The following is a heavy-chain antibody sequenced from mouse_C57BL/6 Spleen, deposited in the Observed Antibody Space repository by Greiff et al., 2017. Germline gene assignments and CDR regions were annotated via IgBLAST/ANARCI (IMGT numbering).Heavy chain of an antibody. Sequence: DVQLVESGGGLVQPGGSLSLSCAASGFTFTDYYMSWVRQPPGKALEWLGFIRNKANGYTTEYSASVKGRFTISRDNSQSILYLQMNALRAEDSATYDCARYIGGYYLDAMDYWGQGTSVTVSS. J-gene: IGHJ4*01. CDR2: IRNKANGYTT. V-gene: IGHV7-3*01. CDR1: GFTFTDYY. CDR3: ARYIGGYYLDAMDY. D-gene: IGHD2-3*01.